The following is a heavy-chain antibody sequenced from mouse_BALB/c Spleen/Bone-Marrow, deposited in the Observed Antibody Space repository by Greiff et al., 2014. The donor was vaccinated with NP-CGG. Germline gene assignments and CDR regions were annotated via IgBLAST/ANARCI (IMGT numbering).Heavy chain of an antibody. Sequence: VQLKESGGGLVQPGGSRKLSCAASGFTFSRFGMHWVRQAPEKGLEWVAFISSGSSSIYYTDTVKGRFTISRDNPKNTLFLQMTSLGSEDTAMYYCGRGDYWGQGTTLTVSS. V-gene: IGHV5-17*02. J-gene: IGHJ2*01. CDR2: ISSGSSSI. CDR1: GFTFSRFG. CDR3: GRGDY.